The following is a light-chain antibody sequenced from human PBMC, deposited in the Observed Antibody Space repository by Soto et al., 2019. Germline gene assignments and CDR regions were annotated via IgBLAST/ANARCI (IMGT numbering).Light chain of an antibody. CDR2: DAS. J-gene: IGKJ4*01. Sequence: EIVLTQSPATLSLSPGERATLSCRASQSVSSYLAWYQQKPGQAPRLLIYDASNRATGIQARFSGSGSGTDFTLTISSLEPEDFAVYYCQKRSNWPPTFGGGTKVEIK. V-gene: IGKV3-11*01. CDR1: QSVSSY. CDR3: QKRSNWPPT.